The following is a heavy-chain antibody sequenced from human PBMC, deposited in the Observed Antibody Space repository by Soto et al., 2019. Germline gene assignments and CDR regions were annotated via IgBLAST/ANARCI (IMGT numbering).Heavy chain of an antibody. J-gene: IGHJ4*02. CDR2: IYYSGST. V-gene: IGHV4-31*03. CDR3: ARVLRDSVTTYFDY. CDR1: GGSISSGGYY. D-gene: IGHD4-17*01. Sequence: QVQLQESGPGLVKPSQTLSLTCTVSGGSISSGGYYWSWIRQHPGKGLEWIGYIYYSGSTYYNPSLKSRVTXXVXTXTNQFSLKLSSVTAADTAVYYCARVLRDSVTTYFDYWGQGTLVTVSS.